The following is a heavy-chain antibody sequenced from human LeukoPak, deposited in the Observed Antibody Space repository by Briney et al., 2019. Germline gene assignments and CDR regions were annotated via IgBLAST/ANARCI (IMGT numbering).Heavy chain of an antibody. J-gene: IGHJ4*02. D-gene: IGHD4-17*01. Sequence: PSETLSLTCAVYGGSFSGYYWSWIRQPPGKGLEWIGEINHSGSTNYNPSLKSRVTISVDTSKNQFSLKLSSVTAADTAVYYRARGSTTVVTLSGFDYWGQGTLVTVSS. CDR3: ARGSTTVVTLSGFDY. V-gene: IGHV4-34*01. CDR1: GGSFSGYY. CDR2: INHSGST.